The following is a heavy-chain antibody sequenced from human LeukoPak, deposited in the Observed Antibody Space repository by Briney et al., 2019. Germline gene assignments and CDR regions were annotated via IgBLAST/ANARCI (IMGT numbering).Heavy chain of an antibody. V-gene: IGHV3-7*01. CDR1: GFTFSSYW. CDR2: IKQDGSEK. Sequence: TGGSLRLSCAASGFTFSSYWMSWVRQAPGKGLEWVANIKQDGSEKYYVDSVKGRFTISRDNAKNSLYLQMNSLRAEDTAVYYCAFIQLRSRSDAFDIWGQGTMVTVSS. J-gene: IGHJ3*02. CDR3: AFIQLRSRSDAFDI. D-gene: IGHD5-18*01.